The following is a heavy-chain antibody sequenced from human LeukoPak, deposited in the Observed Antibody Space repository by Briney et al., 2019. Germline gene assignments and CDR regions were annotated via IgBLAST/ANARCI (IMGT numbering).Heavy chain of an antibody. D-gene: IGHD3-10*01. Sequence: GGSLRLSCAASGFTFSSYEMNWVRQAPGKGLEWVSYISSSGSTIYYADSVKGRFTISRDNAKNSLYLQMNSLRAEDTAVYYCARDGVGLLWFGDFDYWGQGTLVTVSS. CDR2: ISSSGSTI. CDR1: GFTFSSYE. CDR3: ARDGVGLLWFGDFDY. V-gene: IGHV3-48*03. J-gene: IGHJ4*02.